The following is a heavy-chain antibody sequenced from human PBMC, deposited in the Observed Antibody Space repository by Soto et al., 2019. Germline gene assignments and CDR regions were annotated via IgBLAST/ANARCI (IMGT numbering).Heavy chain of an antibody. V-gene: IGHV3-23*01. Sequence: GSLRLSCAASGFNVGAFAVNWVRQAPGKGLEWVSGISVSDAFIYYADSVRGRFSISRDNSKNTLYLQMNSLRAEDTAVYYCAKDHRTLDSSGPGGVPHYFDYWGQGTLVTVS. CDR1: GFNVGAFA. D-gene: IGHD6-19*01. CDR2: ISVSDAFI. J-gene: IGHJ4*02. CDR3: AKDHRTLDSSGPGGVPHYFDY.